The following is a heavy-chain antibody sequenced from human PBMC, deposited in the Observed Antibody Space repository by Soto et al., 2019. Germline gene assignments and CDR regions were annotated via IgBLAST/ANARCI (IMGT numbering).Heavy chain of an antibody. CDR1: GGSISSYY. CDR2: IYYSGST. CDR3: ARSGSYYAFDI. D-gene: IGHD1-26*01. Sequence: LSLTCTVSGGSISSYYWSWIRQPPGKGLEWIGYIYYSGSTNYNPSLKSRVTISVDTSKNQFSLKLSSVTAADTAVYYCARSGSYYAFDIWGQGTMVTVPS. J-gene: IGHJ3*02. V-gene: IGHV4-59*01.